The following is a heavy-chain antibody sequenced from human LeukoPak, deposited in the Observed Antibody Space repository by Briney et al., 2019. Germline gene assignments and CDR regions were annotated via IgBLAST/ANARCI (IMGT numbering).Heavy chain of an antibody. CDR1: GGSISSSSYY. V-gene: IGHV4-39*07. CDR2: IYYSGST. D-gene: IGHD4-11*01. CDR3: ARGFGNYRLYYYYYMDV. J-gene: IGHJ6*03. Sequence: PSETLSLTCTVSGGSISSSSYYWGWIRQPPGKGLEWIGSIYYSGSTYYNPSLKSRVTISVDTSKNQFSLKLSSVTAADTAVYYCARGFGNYRLYYYYYMDVWGKGTTVTVSS.